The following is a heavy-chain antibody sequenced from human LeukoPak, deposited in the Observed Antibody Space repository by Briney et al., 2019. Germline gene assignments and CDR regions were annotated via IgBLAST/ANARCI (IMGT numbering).Heavy chain of an antibody. Sequence: GGSLRLSCAAPRFTFSDHSMSWIRPAPGGGLEWVSYISRSGSDTKYADSVKGRFTMSRDNAKNSLYLQMNSLRAEDTALYYCARGHYGLDVWGLGTTVTVSS. CDR2: ISRSGSDT. V-gene: IGHV3-11*06. CDR3: ARGHYGLDV. CDR1: RFTFSDHS. J-gene: IGHJ6*02.